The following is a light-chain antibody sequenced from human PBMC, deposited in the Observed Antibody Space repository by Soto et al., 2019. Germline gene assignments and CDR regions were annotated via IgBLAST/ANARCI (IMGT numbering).Light chain of an antibody. V-gene: IGLV3-21*04. Sequence: SYELTQPPSVSVAPGKTARITCGGNNIGSKSVHWYQQKPGQAPVLVIYYDSDRPSGIPERFSGSNSGNTATLTISRVEAGDEAYYYGPVWDSSSDHPHVVFGGGTQLTVL. CDR3: PVWDSSSDHPHVV. J-gene: IGLJ2*01. CDR2: YDS. CDR1: NIGSKS.